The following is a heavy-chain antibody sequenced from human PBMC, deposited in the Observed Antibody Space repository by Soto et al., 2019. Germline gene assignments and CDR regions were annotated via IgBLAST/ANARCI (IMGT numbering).Heavy chain of an antibody. V-gene: IGHV6-1*01. CDR2: TYYRSKWSN. CDR1: GDSVFTNGVA. CDR3: ARGRHRGFDY. Sequence: QVQLQQSGPGLVKPSQTLSLTCAISGDSVFTNGVAWNWLRQSPSRGLEWLGRTYYRSKWSNDYPVSVKSRITINLDTSKNPLSLQLNSVIPEDTAVYYCARGRHRGFDYWGQGTLVTVSS. J-gene: IGHJ4*02.